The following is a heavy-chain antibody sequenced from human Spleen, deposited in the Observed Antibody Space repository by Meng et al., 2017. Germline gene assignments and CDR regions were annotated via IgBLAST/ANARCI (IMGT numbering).Heavy chain of an antibody. CDR2: IHFSGST. CDR3: TRGKKYYYDSTGYFAY. J-gene: IGHJ4*02. V-gene: IGHV4-61*01. Sequence: VRLLGLGPGPVGPSETLSLRCTVSGGSVNTVNSYWTWIRQPPGKDLEWIGYIHFSGSTKYNPSLNSRVTISLDTSRNQFSLNLRSVTAADTAVYYCTRGKKYYYDSTGYFAYWGQGTLVTVSS. CDR1: GGSVNTVNSY. D-gene: IGHD3-22*01.